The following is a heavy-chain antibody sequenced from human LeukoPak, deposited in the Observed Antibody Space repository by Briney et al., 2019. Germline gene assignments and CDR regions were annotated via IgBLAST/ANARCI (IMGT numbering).Heavy chain of an antibody. Sequence: SGGSLRLSCAASGFTFSSYAMNWVRQAPGKGLEWVSSISNSGGSTYYAGSVKGRFTISRDNSKNTLYLQMNSPRAEDTAVYYCAKRGSGYSYGHEYYFDYWGQGTLVTVSS. D-gene: IGHD5-18*01. V-gene: IGHV3-23*01. CDR3: AKRGSGYSYGHEYYFDY. CDR2: ISNSGGST. CDR1: GFTFSSYA. J-gene: IGHJ4*02.